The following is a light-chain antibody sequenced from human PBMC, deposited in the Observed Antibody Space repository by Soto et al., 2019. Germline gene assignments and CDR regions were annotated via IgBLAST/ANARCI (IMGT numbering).Light chain of an antibody. V-gene: IGKV3-15*01. Sequence: DIVMTQSPATLSVSPGERATLSCKAGRSISSNLAWYQQRPGQAPRLLIYGASTRATGIPVRFSGSGSGTEFTLAISSLQSEDIAVYYCQQYENGWTFGQGTKVEIK. CDR2: GAS. J-gene: IGKJ1*01. CDR1: RSISSN. CDR3: QQYENGWT.